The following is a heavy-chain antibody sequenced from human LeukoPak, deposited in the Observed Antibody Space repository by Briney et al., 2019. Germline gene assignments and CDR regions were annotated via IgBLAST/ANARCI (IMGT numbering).Heavy chain of an antibody. D-gene: IGHD5-18*01. CDR1: GLMIDDYG. J-gene: IGHJ5*02. CDR3: AREGQISYIYGENWFDP. V-gene: IGHV3-20*04. Sequence: PGGSLRLSCAASGLMIDDYGMTWVRQAPGKGLEWVATINWNGGSTGYADSVKGRFIISRDNAKNSLYLQMNSLRAEDTALYYCAREGQISYIYGENWFDPWGQGTLVTVSS. CDR2: INWNGGST.